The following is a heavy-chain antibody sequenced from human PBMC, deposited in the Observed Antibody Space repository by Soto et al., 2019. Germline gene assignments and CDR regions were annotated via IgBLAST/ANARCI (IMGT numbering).Heavy chain of an antibody. CDR2: ISWNSGSI. D-gene: IGHD2-2*01. J-gene: IGHJ6*03. CDR1: GFTFDDYA. Sequence: EVQLVESGGGLVQPGRSLRLSCAASGFTFDDYAMHWVRQAPGKGLEWVSGISWNSGSIGYADSVKGRFTIARDNAKNSLYLQMNSLRAEDTALYYCAKSTVVPAGINYYYYMDVWGKGTTVTVSS. CDR3: AKSTVVPAGINYYYYMDV. V-gene: IGHV3-9*01.